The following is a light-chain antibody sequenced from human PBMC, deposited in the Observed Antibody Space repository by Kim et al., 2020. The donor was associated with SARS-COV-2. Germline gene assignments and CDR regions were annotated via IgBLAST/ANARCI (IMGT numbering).Light chain of an antibody. CDR3: LQHSTSPST. CDR2: GAS. Sequence: AAVGDTVTVTWLARQDSSNDLGWYQQNPGRAPQRLIDGASILQSGVPSRFSGSGSGTEFTLTISSVQPEDFATYFCLQHSTSPSTFGQGTRLEIK. V-gene: IGKV1-17*01. CDR1: QDSSND. J-gene: IGKJ5*01.